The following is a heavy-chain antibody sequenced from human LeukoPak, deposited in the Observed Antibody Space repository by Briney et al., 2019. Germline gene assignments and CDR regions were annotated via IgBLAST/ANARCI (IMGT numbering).Heavy chain of an antibody. D-gene: IGHD3-9*01. CDR3: ARGELRYFDWLGSFDP. CDR2: INPNSGGT. J-gene: IGHJ5*02. CDR1: GGTFSSYA. Sequence: ASVKVSCKASGGTFSSYAISWVRQAPGQGLEWMGWINPNSGGTNYAQKFQGRVTMTRDTSISTAYMELSRLRSDDTAVYYCARGELRYFDWLGSFDPWGQGTLVTVSS. V-gene: IGHV1-2*02.